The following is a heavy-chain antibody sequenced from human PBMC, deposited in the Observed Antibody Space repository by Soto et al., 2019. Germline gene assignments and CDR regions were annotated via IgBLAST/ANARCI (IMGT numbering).Heavy chain of an antibody. CDR1: GYTFTDYY. CDR2: INPNSGGT. D-gene: IGHD6-13*01. Sequence: ASVEVSCKASGYTFTDYYLHWVRQAPGQGLEWMGWINPNSGGTNYVQKFQGRVTMTRDTSISTAYMELNRLKSDDTAVYYCVRDDNYSRNYYGFDAWGEGTPVPAS. J-gene: IGHJ5*02. V-gene: IGHV1-2*02. CDR3: VRDDNYSRNYYGFDA.